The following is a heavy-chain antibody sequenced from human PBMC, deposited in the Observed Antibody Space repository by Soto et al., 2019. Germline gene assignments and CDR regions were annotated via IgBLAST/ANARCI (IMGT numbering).Heavy chain of an antibody. Sequence: GGSMRLSCAASGFTFSDYYMGWIRQAPGKGLEWVSYISSSGSTIYYADSVKGRFTISRDNAKNSLYLQMNSLRAEDTAVYYCARFLLWFGELLYYYYCMDVWGQGTTVTVS. J-gene: IGHJ6*02. V-gene: IGHV3-11*01. CDR3: ARFLLWFGELLYYYYCMDV. D-gene: IGHD3-10*01. CDR2: ISSSGSTI. CDR1: GFTFSDYY.